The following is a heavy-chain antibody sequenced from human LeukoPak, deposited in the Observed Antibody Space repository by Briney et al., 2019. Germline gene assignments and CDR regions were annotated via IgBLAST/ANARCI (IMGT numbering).Heavy chain of an antibody. V-gene: IGHV3-33*01. J-gene: IGHJ5*02. D-gene: IGHD3-3*01. CDR1: GFTFSSYG. CDR3: ARSPTRITIFGVVILNWFDP. CDR2: IWYDGSNK. Sequence: PGRSLRLSCAASGFTFSSYGMHWVRPAPGKGLEWVAVIWYDGSNKYYADSVKGRFTISRDNSKNTLYLQMNSLRAEDTAVYYCARSPTRITIFGVVILNWFDPWGQGTLVTVSS.